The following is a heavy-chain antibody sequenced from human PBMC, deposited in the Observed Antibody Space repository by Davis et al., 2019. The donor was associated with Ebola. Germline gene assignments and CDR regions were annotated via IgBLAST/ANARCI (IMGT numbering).Heavy chain of an antibody. CDR1: GFTVSSNY. J-gene: IGHJ6*02. Sequence: GESLKISCAASGFTVSSNYMSWVRQAPGKGLEWVAVISYDGSNKYYADSVKGRFTISRDNSKNTLYLQMNSLRAEDTAVYYCAKDQIAAAGTNYYYGMDVWGQGTTVTVSS. CDR3: AKDQIAAAGTNYYYGMDV. CDR2: ISYDGSNK. V-gene: IGHV3-30*18. D-gene: IGHD6-13*01.